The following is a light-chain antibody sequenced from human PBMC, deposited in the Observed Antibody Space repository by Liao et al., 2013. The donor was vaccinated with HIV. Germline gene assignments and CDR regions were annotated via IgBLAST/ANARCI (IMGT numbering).Light chain of an antibody. CDR3: QVWDSNSDHPYV. CDR2: YAS. CDR1: NIGSGG. V-gene: IGLV3-21*01. Sequence: SYVLTQPPSVSVAPGKTARITCGGNNIGSGGVHWYQQRPGQAPVLVIYYASDRPSGIPERFSGSNSGNTATLSISRVEAGDEADYYCQVWDSNSDHPYVFGTGTKVTVL. J-gene: IGLJ1*01.